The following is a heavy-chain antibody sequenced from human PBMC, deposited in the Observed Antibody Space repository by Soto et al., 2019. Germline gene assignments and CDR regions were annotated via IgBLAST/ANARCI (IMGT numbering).Heavy chain of an antibody. CDR3: ACVYVWNCLRTRCAFDY. D-gene: IGHD2-2*01. CDR2: IYYSGST. V-gene: IGHV4-30-4*01. Sequence: SETLSLTCTVSGGSISSGDYYWSWIRQPPGKGLEWIGYIYYSGSTYYNPSLKSRVTISVDTSKNQFSLKLSSVTAADTAVYYCACVYVWNCLRTRCAFDYWGQGTLVTVFS. CDR1: GGSISSGDYY. J-gene: IGHJ4*02.